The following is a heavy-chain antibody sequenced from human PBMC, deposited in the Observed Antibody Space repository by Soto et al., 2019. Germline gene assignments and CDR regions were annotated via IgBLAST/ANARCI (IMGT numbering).Heavy chain of an antibody. CDR1: GGSFSGYY. CDR2: INHSGST. J-gene: IGHJ4*02. D-gene: IGHD2-2*01. V-gene: IGHV4-34*01. CDR3: AKVSWHSSTSEDY. Sequence: SETLSLTCAVYGGSFSGYYWSWIRQPPGKGLEWIGEINHSGSTNYNPSPKSRATISVDNSRNTLYLQMNSLRAEDTAVYYCAKVSWHSSTSEDYWGPGTLVTVSS.